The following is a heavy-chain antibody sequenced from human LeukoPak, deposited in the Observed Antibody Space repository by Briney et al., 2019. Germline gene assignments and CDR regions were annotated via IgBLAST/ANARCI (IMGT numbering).Heavy chain of an antibody. Sequence: GGSLRLSCAASGFTFSSHGMHWVRQAPGKGLEWVAVISYDGSNKYYADSVKGRFTISRDNSKNTLYLQMNSLRAEDTAVYYCAKEGSLLRFLEWLFQAFDYWGQGTLVAVSS. CDR3: AKEGSLLRFLEWLFQAFDY. CDR2: ISYDGSNK. V-gene: IGHV3-30*18. J-gene: IGHJ4*02. CDR1: GFTFSSHG. D-gene: IGHD3-3*01.